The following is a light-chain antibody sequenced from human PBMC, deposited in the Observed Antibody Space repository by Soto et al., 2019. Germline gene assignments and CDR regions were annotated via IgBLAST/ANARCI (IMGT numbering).Light chain of an antibody. J-gene: IGLJ2*01. Sequence: QSALTQPASVSGSPGQSITISCTGTSSDVGSYNLVSWYQQHPGKAPKLMICEGSERPSGVSNRFSGSKSANTASLTISGLQAEDEADYYCCSYAGSNTLLFGGGTKLTVL. V-gene: IGLV2-23*01. CDR2: EGS. CDR1: SSDVGSYNL. CDR3: CSYAGSNTLL.